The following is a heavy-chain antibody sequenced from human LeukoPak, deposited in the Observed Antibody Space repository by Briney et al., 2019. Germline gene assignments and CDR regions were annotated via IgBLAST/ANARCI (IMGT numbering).Heavy chain of an antibody. Sequence: SETLSLTCTVSGGSISSGGYYWSWIRQPPGKGLEWIGYIYHSGSTYYNPSLKSRVTISVDRSKNQFSLKLSSVTAADTAVYYCARGALMDYWASPDYHDSSGPFDYWGQGTLVTVSS. CDR1: GGSISSGGYY. J-gene: IGHJ4*02. CDR2: IYHSGST. D-gene: IGHD3-22*01. CDR3: ARGALMDYWASPDYHDSSGPFDY. V-gene: IGHV4-30-2*01.